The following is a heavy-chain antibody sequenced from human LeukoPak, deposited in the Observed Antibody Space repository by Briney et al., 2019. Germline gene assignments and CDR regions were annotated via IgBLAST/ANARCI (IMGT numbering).Heavy chain of an antibody. J-gene: IGHJ4*02. CDR3: ASSNYGAFDY. Sequence: GGSLRLSCAASGFTFSSYSMNWVRQAPGKGLEWVSYISSSSSNIYYADSVKGRFTISRDNAKHSLYLQMNSLRAEDTAVYYCASSNYGAFDYWGQGTLVTVSS. D-gene: IGHD4-17*01. CDR2: ISSSSSNI. CDR1: GFTFSSYS. V-gene: IGHV3-48*01.